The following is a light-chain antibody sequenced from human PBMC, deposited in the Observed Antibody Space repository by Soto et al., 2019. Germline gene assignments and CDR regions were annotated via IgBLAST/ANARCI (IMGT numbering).Light chain of an antibody. V-gene: IGKV3-15*01. CDR2: GAS. CDR3: QQYNNCPPMYT. J-gene: IGKJ2*01. Sequence: DIVMTHSPATLSVSPGERATLSCRASQSVSSNLAWYHQKTGQAPRLLIYGASTRATGIPARFSGSGSGTEFTLTISSLQSEDFAVDYCQQYNNCPPMYTFGQGTKLEIK. CDR1: QSVSSN.